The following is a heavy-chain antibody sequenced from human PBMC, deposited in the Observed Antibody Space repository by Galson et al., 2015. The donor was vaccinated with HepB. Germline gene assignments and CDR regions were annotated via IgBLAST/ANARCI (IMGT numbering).Heavy chain of an antibody. CDR2: INPNSGGT. D-gene: IGHD3-3*01. CDR3: ARDKAYYDFWSGYYQYYFDY. CDR1: GYTFTGYY. V-gene: IGHV1-2*02. J-gene: IGHJ4*02. Sequence: SVKVSCKASGYTFTGYYMHWVRQAPGQGLEWMGWINPNSGGTNYAQKFQGRVTMTRDTSISTAYMELSRLRSNGTAVYYCARDKAYYDFWSGYYQYYFDYWGQGTLVTVSS.